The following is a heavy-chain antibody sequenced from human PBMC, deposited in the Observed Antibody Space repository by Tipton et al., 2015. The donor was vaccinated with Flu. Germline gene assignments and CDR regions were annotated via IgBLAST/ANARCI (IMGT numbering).Heavy chain of an antibody. V-gene: IGHV4-38-2*01. D-gene: IGHD6-19*01. CDR2: IHRSGNT. CDR1: GDSIGSDYY. Sequence: TLSLTCSVSGDSIGSDYYWGWIRQPPGKGLQWLGNIHRSGNTYYNSSLKSRVTISLDTSKNHFSLRLTSVTAADTARYFCARAESSLWAGHYYGLDVWGQGTTVTVSS. J-gene: IGHJ6*02. CDR3: ARAESSLWAGHYYGLDV.